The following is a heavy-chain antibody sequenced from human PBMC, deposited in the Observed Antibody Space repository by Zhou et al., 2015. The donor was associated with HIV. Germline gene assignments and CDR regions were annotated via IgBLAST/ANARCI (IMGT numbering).Heavy chain of an antibody. V-gene: IGHV3-9*01. J-gene: IGHJ6*04. D-gene: IGHD3-3*01. CDR2: VSWNSGTK. CDR1: GFTFDDYA. CDR3: ATVYNHYDFWSGYLDV. Sequence: EVQLVESGGGLVQPGRSLRLSCAVSGFTFDDYAMHWVRQPPGKGLEWVSSVSWNSGTKGYADSVKGRFTISRDNAKTSLYLQMNALKTEDTGVYYCATVYNHYDFWSGYLDVWGKGTTVAVSS.